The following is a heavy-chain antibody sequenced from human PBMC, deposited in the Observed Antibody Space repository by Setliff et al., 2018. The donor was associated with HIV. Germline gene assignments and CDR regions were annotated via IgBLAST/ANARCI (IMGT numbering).Heavy chain of an antibody. D-gene: IGHD1-20*01. CDR1: GFTFSSYS. J-gene: IGHJ4*02. V-gene: IGHV3-21*01. Sequence: PGGSLRLSCAASGFTFSSYSMNWVRQAPGKGLEWVSSISSNSTYIYYADSLKGRFTISRDNAKNSLYLQMNGLRAEDTAVYYCARDPGITAKPFYFDCWGQGTLVTVSS. CDR3: ARDPGITAKPFYFDC. CDR2: ISSNSTYI.